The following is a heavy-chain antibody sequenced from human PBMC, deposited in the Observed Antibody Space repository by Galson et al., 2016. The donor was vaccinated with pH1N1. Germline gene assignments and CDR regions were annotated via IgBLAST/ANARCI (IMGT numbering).Heavy chain of an antibody. J-gene: IGHJ4*02. Sequence: SLRLSCAASGFNFKTYEMHWVRQAPGKGLEWVSYIIGSGSITNYADSVRGRFTISRDNAKNSLFLQMDSLGAEDTAIYYCVREIRGDYNYGNFDYWGQGTLVTVSS. CDR3: VREIRGDYNYGNFDY. CDR2: IIGSGSIT. D-gene: IGHD5-24*01. V-gene: IGHV3-48*03. CDR1: GFNFKTYE.